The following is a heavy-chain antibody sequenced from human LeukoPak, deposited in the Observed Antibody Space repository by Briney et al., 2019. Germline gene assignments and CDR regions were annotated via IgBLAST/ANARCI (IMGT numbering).Heavy chain of an antibody. CDR3: AREGDFWSGYTKWFDP. D-gene: IGHD3-3*01. V-gene: IGHV4-59*01. CDR1: GGSISSYY. CDR2: IYYSGST. J-gene: IGHJ5*02. Sequence: SETLSLTCTVSGGSISSYYWSWIRQPPGKGLEWIGYIYYSGSTNYNPSLKSRATISVDTFKKQFSLKLSPVTAADTAVYYCAREGDFWSGYTKWFDPWGQGTLVTVSS.